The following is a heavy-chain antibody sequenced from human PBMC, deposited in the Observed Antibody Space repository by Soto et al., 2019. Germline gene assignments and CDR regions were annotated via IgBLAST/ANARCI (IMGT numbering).Heavy chain of an antibody. D-gene: IGHD4-17*01. Sequence: SETLSLTCSVSGGSISSYYWTWIRQPPGKRLEWIGYIYYSGSTNYNPSLKSRVTISVDTTKNQCSLKLNSVTAADTAVYYCSREVKYGDYDYYFMDVWGKGTTVTVSS. CDR3: SREVKYGDYDYYFMDV. J-gene: IGHJ6*03. CDR1: GGSISSYY. CDR2: IYYSGST. V-gene: IGHV4-59*01.